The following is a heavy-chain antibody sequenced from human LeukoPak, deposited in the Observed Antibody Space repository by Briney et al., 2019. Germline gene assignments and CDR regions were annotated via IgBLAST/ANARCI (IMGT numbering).Heavy chain of an antibody. D-gene: IGHD6-13*01. J-gene: IGHJ3*02. Sequence: SVKVSCKASGGTFSSYAISWVRQAPGQGLEWMGRIIPILGIANYAQKFQGRVTMTTDTSTSTAYMELRSLRSDDTAVYYCARGIGVYCSSSSQGCDAFDIWGQGTMVTVSS. CDR3: ARGIGVYCSSSSQGCDAFDI. V-gene: IGHV1-69*04. CDR1: GGTFSSYA. CDR2: IIPILGIA.